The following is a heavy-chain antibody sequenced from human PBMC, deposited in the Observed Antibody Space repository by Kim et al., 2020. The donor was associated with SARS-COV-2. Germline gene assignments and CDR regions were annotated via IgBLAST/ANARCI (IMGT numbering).Heavy chain of an antibody. J-gene: IGHJ4*02. CDR3: AREYYDILTGTLDY. CDR1: VGTFSSYA. Sequence: SVKVSCKASVGTFSSYAISWVRQAPGQGLEWMGGIIPIFGTANYAQKFQGRVTITADESTSTAYMELSSLRSEDTAVYYCAREYYDILTGTLDYWGQGTLVTVSS. CDR2: IIPIFGTA. V-gene: IGHV1-69*13. D-gene: IGHD3-9*01.